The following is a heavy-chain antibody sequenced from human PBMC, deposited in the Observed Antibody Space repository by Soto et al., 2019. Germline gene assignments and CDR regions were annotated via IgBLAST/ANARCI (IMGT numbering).Heavy chain of an antibody. D-gene: IGHD4-17*01. V-gene: IGHV1-69*06. Sequence: QVQLVQSGAEVKKPGSSVKVSCKASGGTFSSYAISWVRQAPGQGLEWMGGIIPIFGTANYAQKFQGRVKITADKYTRTAYMELSSMRSEDTAVYYWARDPTERQTQVDYGYWGQGTLVTVSS. CDR1: GGTFSSYA. J-gene: IGHJ4*02. CDR3: ARDPTERQTQVDYGY. CDR2: IIPIFGTA.